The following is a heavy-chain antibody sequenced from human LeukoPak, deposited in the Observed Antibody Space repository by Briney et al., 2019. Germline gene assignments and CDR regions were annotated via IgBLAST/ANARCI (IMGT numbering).Heavy chain of an antibody. CDR2: IWYDGSNK. V-gene: IGHV3-33*01. CDR3: ARRKSGSYPYMDV. J-gene: IGHJ6*02. D-gene: IGHD1-26*01. Sequence: GGPLRLSCAASGFTFSSYGMHWVRQAPGKGLEWVAVIWYDGSNKYYADSVKGRFTISRDNSKNTLYLQMNSLRAEDTAVYYCARRKSGSYPYMDVWGQGTTVTVSS. CDR1: GFTFSSYG.